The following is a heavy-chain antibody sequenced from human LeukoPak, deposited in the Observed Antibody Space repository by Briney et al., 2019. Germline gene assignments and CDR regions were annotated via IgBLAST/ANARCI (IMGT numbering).Heavy chain of an antibody. Sequence: PGGSLRLSCAASGFSLSCCGMHWVRQAPGKGLEWVAFTRYDGGNEYYADSVKGRFTISRDNSKNTVYLQVNGLRAEDTAVYYCAKLTVVTPIYYFDYWGQGTLVTVSS. CDR1: GFSLSCCG. J-gene: IGHJ4*02. CDR2: TRYDGGNE. V-gene: IGHV3-30*02. CDR3: AKLTVVTPIYYFDY. D-gene: IGHD4-23*01.